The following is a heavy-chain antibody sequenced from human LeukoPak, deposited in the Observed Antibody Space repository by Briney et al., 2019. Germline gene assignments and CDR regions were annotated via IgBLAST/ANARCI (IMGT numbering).Heavy chain of an antibody. CDR1: GGTFSSYA. CDR2: IIPIFGTA. J-gene: IGHJ5*02. CDR3: ARDRMTVRGVNWFDP. Sequence: SVKVSCKASGGTFSSYAISWVRQAPGQGLEWMGGIIPIFGTANYAQKFQGRVTITADESTSTAHMELSSLRSEDTAVYYCARDRMTVRGVNWFDPWGQGTLVTVSS. V-gene: IGHV1-69*13. D-gene: IGHD3-10*01.